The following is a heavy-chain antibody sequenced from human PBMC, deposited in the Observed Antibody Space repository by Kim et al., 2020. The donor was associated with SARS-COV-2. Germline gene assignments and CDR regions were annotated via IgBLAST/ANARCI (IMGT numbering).Heavy chain of an antibody. Sequence: TNSTPTLKSRVTISVDTSKNQFSLKLSSVTAADTAVYYCASHSSGWFYWGQGTLVTVSS. V-gene: IGHV4-34*13. CDR2: T. D-gene: IGHD6-19*01. J-gene: IGHJ4*02. CDR3: ASHSSGWFY.